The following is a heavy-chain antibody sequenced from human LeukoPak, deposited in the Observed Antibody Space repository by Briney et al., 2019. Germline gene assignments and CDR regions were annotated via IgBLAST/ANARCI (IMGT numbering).Heavy chain of an antibody. Sequence: GGSLRLSCEASGFVFSNHAMTWVRQAPSGGLEWVSTISATGGGTHYADSGEGRFIVSRDNSKNTLFMQMNSLRAEDTAVYYCVRWRGVNSDRWYFGPFDAWGPGPLVTVSA. CDR1: GFVFSNHA. CDR3: VRWRGVNSDRWYFGPFDA. CDR2: ISATGGGT. J-gene: IGHJ4*02. V-gene: IGHV3-23*01. D-gene: IGHD6-13*01.